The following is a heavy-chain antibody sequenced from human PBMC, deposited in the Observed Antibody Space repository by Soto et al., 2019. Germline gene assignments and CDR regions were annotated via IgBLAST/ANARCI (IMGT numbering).Heavy chain of an antibody. Sequence: GASVKVSCKASGGTFSSYTISWVRQAHGQGLEWMGRIIPILGIANYAQKFQGRVTITADKSTSTAYMELSSLRSEDTAVYCCAAQNTIFIGYYMDVWGKGTTVTVSS. CDR2: IIPILGIA. D-gene: IGHD3-3*01. V-gene: IGHV1-69*02. CDR1: GGTFSSYT. CDR3: AAQNTIFIGYYMDV. J-gene: IGHJ6*03.